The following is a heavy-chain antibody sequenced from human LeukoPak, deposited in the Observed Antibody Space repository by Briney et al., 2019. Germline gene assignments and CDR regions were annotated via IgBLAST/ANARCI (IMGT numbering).Heavy chain of an antibody. CDR1: GFIFSTYR. V-gene: IGHV3-21*01. D-gene: IGHD1-26*01. Sequence: GGSLRLSCAASGFIFSTYRMNWARQAPGKGLEWVSSISSSXSYAXXXKXXFTISRDNAKNSLYLQMNSLRAEDTAVYYCARVNLVGATIDYWGQGTLVTVSS. CDR3: ARVNLVGATIDY. CDR2: ISSSXS. J-gene: IGHJ4*02.